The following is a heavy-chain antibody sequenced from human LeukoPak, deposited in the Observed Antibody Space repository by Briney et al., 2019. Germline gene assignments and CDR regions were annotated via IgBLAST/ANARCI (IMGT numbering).Heavy chain of an antibody. D-gene: IGHD5-12*01. CDR2: ISYDGSNK. CDR1: GFTFSSYA. J-gene: IGHJ6*02. V-gene: IGHV3-30*04. Sequence: GGSLRLSCAASGFTFSSYAMHWVRQAPGKGLEWVAVISYDGSNKYYADSVKGRFTISRDNSKNTLYLQMNSLRAEDTAMYYCARDSDVVMVATTGYYYYYGMDVWGQGTTVTVSS. CDR3: ARDSDVVMVATTGYYYYYGMDV.